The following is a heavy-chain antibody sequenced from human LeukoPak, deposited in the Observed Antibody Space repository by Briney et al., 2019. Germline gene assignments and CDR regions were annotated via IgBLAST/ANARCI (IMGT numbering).Heavy chain of an antibody. V-gene: IGHV4-59*13. CDR1: GGPITTYY. CDR3: ARGREEFYYDSSGYYYFDH. J-gene: IGHJ4*02. D-gene: IGHD3-22*01. CDR2: FHYSGST. Sequence: SETLSLTCSVSGGPITTYYWSWIRQPPGKGLEWIGFFHYSGSTNYNPSLKSRVTISVDTSKNQFSLKLSSVTAADTAVYYCARGREEFYYDSSGYYYFDHWGQGTLVTVSP.